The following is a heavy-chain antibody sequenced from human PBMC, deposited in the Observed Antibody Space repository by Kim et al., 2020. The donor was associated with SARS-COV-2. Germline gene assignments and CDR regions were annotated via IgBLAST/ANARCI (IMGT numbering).Heavy chain of an antibody. CDR2: IKSKSEGGTT. CDR1: GFTFNNAW. CDR3: ITGHH. V-gene: IGHV3-15*01. Sequence: GGSLRLSCAASGFTFNNAWMSWVRQAPGKGLEWVGRIKSKSEGGTTDYAAPVKGRFTLSRDDSKNTLYLQMNSLQTEDTAVYYCITGHHWGQGTLVTASS. J-gene: IGHJ5*02.